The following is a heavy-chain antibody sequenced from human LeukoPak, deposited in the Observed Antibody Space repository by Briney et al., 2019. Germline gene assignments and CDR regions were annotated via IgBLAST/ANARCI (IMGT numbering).Heavy chain of an antibody. CDR2: INHSGST. D-gene: IGHD2-15*01. CDR3: ARGEPATLSY. Sequence: SETLSLTCTVYGGSFSGYCWSWIRQPPGKGLEWIGEINHSGSTNYNPSLKSRVTISVDTSKNQFSLKLSSVTAADTALYYCARGEPATLSYWGQGTLVTVSS. CDR1: GGSFSGYC. V-gene: IGHV4-34*01. J-gene: IGHJ4*02.